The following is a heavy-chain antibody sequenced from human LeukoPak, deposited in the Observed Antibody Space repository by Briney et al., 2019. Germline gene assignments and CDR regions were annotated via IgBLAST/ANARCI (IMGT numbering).Heavy chain of an antibody. CDR3: ARIRFGELLVDY. V-gene: IGHV4-31*03. Sequence: SETLSLTCTVSGGSISSGGYYWSWIRQHPGKGLEWIGYIYYSGSTYYNPSLKSRVTISVDTSKNQSSLKLSSVTAADTAVYYCARIRFGELLVDYWGQGTLVTVSS. CDR1: GGSISSGGYY. CDR2: IYYSGST. D-gene: IGHD3-10*01. J-gene: IGHJ4*02.